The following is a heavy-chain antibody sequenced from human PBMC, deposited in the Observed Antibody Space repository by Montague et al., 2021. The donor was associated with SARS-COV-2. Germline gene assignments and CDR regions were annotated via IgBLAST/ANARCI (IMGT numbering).Heavy chain of an antibody. CDR2: IYYTGST. V-gene: IGHV4-31*03. CDR3: ARVHVVCSGWYPDDFDI. D-gene: IGHD6-19*01. Sequence: TLSLTCTVSGGSINGDGYYWSWIRQPPGKGLEWIAYIYYTGSTYYDPSLKSRLTISLDTSKNQFSLKLTSVTAADTAVYYCARVHVVCSGWYPDDFDIWGQGTMVTVSS. J-gene: IGHJ3*02. CDR1: GGSINGDGYY.